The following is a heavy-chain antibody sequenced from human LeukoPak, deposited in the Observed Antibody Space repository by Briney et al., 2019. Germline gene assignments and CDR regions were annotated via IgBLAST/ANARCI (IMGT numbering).Heavy chain of an antibody. V-gene: IGHV1-69*13. CDR1: VNSISNYA. Sequence: SVKVSCKASVNSISNYAVSWVRQAPGQGFEWMGGIIPIFGTADYAQKFQGRVTITADQSTSTTYMALSSLKSEDTATYYCTTRACHAGGCSSSFYYYYGLHFWGQGTTVSVSS. CDR2: IIPIFGTA. J-gene: IGHJ6*02. D-gene: IGHD3-16*01. CDR3: TTRACHAGGCSSSFYYYYGLHF.